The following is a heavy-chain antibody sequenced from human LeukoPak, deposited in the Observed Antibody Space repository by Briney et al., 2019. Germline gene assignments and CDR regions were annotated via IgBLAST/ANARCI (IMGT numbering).Heavy chain of an antibody. CDR3: ASCPGIAAGGFGMDV. Sequence: SVKVSCKASGGTFSSYAISWVRQAPGQGLEWMGRIIPIFGIANYAQKFQGRVTITADKSTSTAYMELSSLRSEDTAVYYCASCPGIAAGGFGMDVWGQRTTVTVSS. J-gene: IGHJ6*02. CDR2: IIPIFGIA. V-gene: IGHV1-69*04. D-gene: IGHD6-13*01. CDR1: GGTFSSYA.